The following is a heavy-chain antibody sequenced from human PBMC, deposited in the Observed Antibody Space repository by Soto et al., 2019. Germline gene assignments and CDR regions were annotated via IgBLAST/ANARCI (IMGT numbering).Heavy chain of an antibody. V-gene: IGHV3-23*01. Sequence: VQLLESGGGLVQPGGSLRLSCEASGLTFSNYAMAWVRQTPGEGPEWVSTIGGGDDIFYAESVQGRFIISRDDSRSTMYLQMDNLRVEDTAIYFCAKDSSSYNGIYDAFYVCGQGTVVTVSS. J-gene: IGHJ3*01. D-gene: IGHD5-12*01. CDR1: GLTFSNYA. CDR2: IGGGDDI. CDR3: AKDSSSYNGIYDAFYV.